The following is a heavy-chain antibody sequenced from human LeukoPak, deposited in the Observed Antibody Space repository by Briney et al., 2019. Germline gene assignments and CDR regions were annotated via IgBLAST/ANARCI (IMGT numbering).Heavy chain of an antibody. D-gene: IGHD1-14*01. Sequence: SATLSLTCTVSGGSISSYNWSWIRQPAGKGLEWIGRIYTSGSTNYNPSLKSRVTMSVDTSKNQFSLKLSSVTAADTGVYYCARDRREHYYYYYMDVWGKGTTVTVSS. V-gene: IGHV4-4*07. J-gene: IGHJ6*03. CDR1: GGSISSYN. CDR3: ARDRREHYYYYYMDV. CDR2: IYTSGST.